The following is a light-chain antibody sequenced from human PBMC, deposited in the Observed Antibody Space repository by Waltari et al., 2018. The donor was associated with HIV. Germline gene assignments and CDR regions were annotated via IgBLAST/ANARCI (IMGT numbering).Light chain of an antibody. CDR3: QSADTSASFMI. J-gene: IGLJ2*01. Sequence: SSDLTQPPSVSVSPGQTARITCSGDAFPKQFAYWYQQKTGQAPVLVIHRDTERPSGIPERFSGSSSGTTVTLTISGVQAEDEADYYGQSADTSASFMIFGGGTRLTVL. CDR1: AFPKQF. CDR2: RDT. V-gene: IGLV3-25*03.